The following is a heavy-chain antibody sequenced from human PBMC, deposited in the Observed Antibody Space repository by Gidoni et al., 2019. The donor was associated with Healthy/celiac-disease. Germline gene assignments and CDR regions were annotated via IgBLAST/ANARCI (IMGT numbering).Heavy chain of an antibody. CDR3: ARRGQWLATPFDY. CDR2: INHSGST. CDR1: GGSFSGYY. V-gene: IGHV4-34*01. Sequence: QVQLQQWGAGLLKPSETLSLTCAVYGGSFSGYYWSWIRQPPGKGLEWIGEINHSGSTNYNPSLKSRVTISVDTSKNQFSLKLSSVTAADTAVYYCARRGQWLATPFDYWGQGTLVTVSS. D-gene: IGHD6-19*01. J-gene: IGHJ4*02.